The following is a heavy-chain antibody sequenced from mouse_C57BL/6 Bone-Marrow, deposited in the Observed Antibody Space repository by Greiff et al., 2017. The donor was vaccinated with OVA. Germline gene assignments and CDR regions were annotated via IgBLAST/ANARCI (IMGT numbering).Heavy chain of an antibody. CDR1: GYAFSSSW. CDR3: ARCPITTVNWYFDV. V-gene: IGHV1-82*01. D-gene: IGHD1-1*01. Sequence: VQLQQSGPELVKPGASVKISCKASGYAFSSSWMNWVKQRPGKGLEWIGQIYPGDGDTNYNGKFKGKATLTADKSSSTAYMQLSSLTSEDSAVYFCARCPITTVNWYFDVWGTGTTVTVSS. CDR2: IYPGDGDT. J-gene: IGHJ1*03.